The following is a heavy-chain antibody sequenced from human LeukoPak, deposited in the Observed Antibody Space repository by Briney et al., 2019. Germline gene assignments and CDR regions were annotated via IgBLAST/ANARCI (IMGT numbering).Heavy chain of an antibody. CDR1: GGSITSSGDY. V-gene: IGHV4-61*05. CDR3: ARHLRFGNSWYIDY. CDR2: IYYTGNT. J-gene: IGHJ4*02. Sequence: ASETLSLTCTVSGGSITSSGDYWGWIRQPPGRGLEWIGNIYYTGNTNYSPSLKSRVTISLDTSTNQFSLRVTSVTAADTAVYYCARHLRFGNSWYIDYWSQGVLVTVSS. D-gene: IGHD6-13*01.